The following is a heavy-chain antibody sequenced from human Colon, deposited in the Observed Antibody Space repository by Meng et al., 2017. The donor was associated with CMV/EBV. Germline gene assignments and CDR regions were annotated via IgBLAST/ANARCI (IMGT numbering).Heavy chain of an antibody. CDR2: MSPKSGKT. D-gene: IGHD3-10*01. CDR1: GYTFKSYD. J-gene: IGHJ4*02. V-gene: IGHV1-8*01. CDR3: ARESYFGSGTFYY. Sequence: ASGYTFKSYDIDWVRQATGQGVEWMGWMSPKSGKTEYAQKLQGRVTMTRDTSKSAAYMELSSLGSEDTAVFYCARESYFGSGTFYYWGQGTLVTVSS.